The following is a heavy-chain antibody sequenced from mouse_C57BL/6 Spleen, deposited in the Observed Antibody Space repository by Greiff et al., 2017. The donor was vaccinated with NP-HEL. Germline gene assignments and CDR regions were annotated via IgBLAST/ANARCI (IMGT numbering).Heavy chain of an antibody. CDR1: GFTFSSYD. CDR3: ARHEGGLDFDV. D-gene: IGHD4-1*01. V-gene: IGHV5-6*01. Sequence: EVQGVESGGDLVKPGGSLKLSCAASGFTFSSYDMSWVRQTPDKRLEWVATISSGGSYTYYPDSVKGRFTISRDNAKNTLYLQMSSLKSEDTAMYYCARHEGGLDFDVWGTGTTVTVSS. CDR2: ISSGGSYT. J-gene: IGHJ1*03.